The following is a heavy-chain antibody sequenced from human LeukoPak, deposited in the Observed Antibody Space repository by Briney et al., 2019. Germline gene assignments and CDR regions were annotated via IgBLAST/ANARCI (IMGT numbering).Heavy chain of an antibody. J-gene: IGHJ4*02. V-gene: IGHV3-30*18. CDR2: ISYDGSNK. CDR1: GFTFSSYG. D-gene: IGHD6-13*01. CDR3: AKDGQYSSSWYNRYYFDY. Sequence: PGWSLRLSCAASGFTFSSYGMHWVRQAPGKGLEWVAVISYDGSNKYYADSVKGRFTISRDNSKNTLYLQMNSLRAEDTAVYYCAKDGQYSSSWYNRYYFDYWGQGTLVTVSS.